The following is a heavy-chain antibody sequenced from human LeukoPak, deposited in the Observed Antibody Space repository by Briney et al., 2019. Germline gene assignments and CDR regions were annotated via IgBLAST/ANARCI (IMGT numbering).Heavy chain of an antibody. CDR2: IYYSGST. CDR1: GGSISSYY. V-gene: IGHV4-59*08. CDR3: ARSWGSGWYPINFDY. Sequence: SETLSLTCAVSGGSISSYYWSWIRQPPGKGLEWIGNIYYSGSTNYNPSLKSRVTISVDTSKNQFSLKLSSVTAADTAVYYCARSWGSGWYPINFDYWSQGTLVTVSS. D-gene: IGHD6-19*01. J-gene: IGHJ4*02.